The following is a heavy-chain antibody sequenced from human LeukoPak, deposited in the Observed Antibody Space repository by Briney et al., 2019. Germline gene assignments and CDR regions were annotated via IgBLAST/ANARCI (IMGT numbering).Heavy chain of an antibody. J-gene: IGHJ3*02. CDR1: GGSISSGDYY. V-gene: IGHV4-30-4*08. Sequence: SETLSLTCTVSGGSISSGDYYWRWLRQPPGKGLEWIGYIYYSGSTYYNPSLKSRVTISVDTSKNQFALQLSSLTAPDTAVYYCAREARGAFDIWGQGTMVTVSS. CDR2: IYYSGST. CDR3: AREARGAFDI. D-gene: IGHD3-10*01.